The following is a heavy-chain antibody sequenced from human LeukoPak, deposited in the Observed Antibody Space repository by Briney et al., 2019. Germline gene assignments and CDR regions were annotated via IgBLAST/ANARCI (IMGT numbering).Heavy chain of an antibody. CDR1: GFTFDESA. CDR2: ISGSGRKI. J-gene: IGHJ3*02. V-gene: IGHV3-43*02. CDR3: AKDGTVVVTSIGAFDI. D-gene: IGHD2-21*02. Sequence: PGGSLRLSCAASGFTFDESAMHWVRQAPGKGLEWVSFISGSGRKIYYADSVKGRFTISRDNSKDSLYLQMGSLRTEDTAVYYCAKDGTVVVTSIGAFDIWGQGTMVTVSS.